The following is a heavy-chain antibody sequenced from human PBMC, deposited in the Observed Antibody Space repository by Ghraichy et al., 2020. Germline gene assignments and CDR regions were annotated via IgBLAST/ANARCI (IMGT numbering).Heavy chain of an antibody. Sequence: SQTLSLTCTVSGGSISSSSYYWGWIRQPPGKGLEWIGSIYYSGSTYYNPSLKSRVTISVDTSKNQFSLKLSSVTAADTAVYYCARALSVTTPFNYWGQGTLVTVSS. CDR2: IYYSGST. CDR1: GGSISSSSYY. J-gene: IGHJ4*02. V-gene: IGHV4-39*07. D-gene: IGHD4-17*01. CDR3: ARALSVTTPFNY.